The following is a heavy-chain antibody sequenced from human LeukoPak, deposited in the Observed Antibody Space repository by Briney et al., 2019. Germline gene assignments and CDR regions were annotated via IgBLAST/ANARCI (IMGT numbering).Heavy chain of an antibody. CDR1: GFTFSSYA. D-gene: IGHD3-22*01. CDR2: ISGSGGST. CDR3: AKDRATMIVGGVFDY. V-gene: IGHV3-23*01. Sequence: GGSLRLSCAASGFTFSSYAMSWVRQAPGKGLEWASAISGSGGSTYYADSVKGRFTISRDNSKNTLYLQMDSLRAEDTAVYYCAKDRATMIVGGVFDYWGQGTLVTVSS. J-gene: IGHJ4*02.